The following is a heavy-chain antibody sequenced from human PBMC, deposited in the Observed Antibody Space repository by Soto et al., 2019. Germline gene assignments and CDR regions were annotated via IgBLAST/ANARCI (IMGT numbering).Heavy chain of an antibody. D-gene: IGHD6-19*01. CDR2: IDWDDDK. Sequence: ESGPYAGEPTQTLTLTCNFSGFSLSTSGMRVSWIRQPPGKALEWLARIDWDDDKFYSTSLKTRLTISKDTSKNQVVLTMTNMDPVDTATYYCARQRIAVAGTHYYYYGMDVWGQGTTVTVSS. J-gene: IGHJ6*02. CDR3: ARQRIAVAGTHYYYYGMDV. CDR1: GFSLSTSGMR. V-gene: IGHV2-70*04.